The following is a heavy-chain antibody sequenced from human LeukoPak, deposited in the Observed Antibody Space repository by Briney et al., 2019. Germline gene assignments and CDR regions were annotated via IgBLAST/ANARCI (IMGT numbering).Heavy chain of an antibody. D-gene: IGHD5-12*01. Sequence: SQTLSLTCAVSGGSISSGAYSWSWIRQPPGKGLEWIGYIYYSGSTNYNPSLKSRVTISVDTSKNQFSLKLSSVTAADTAVYYCARVSGYDWESFYDYWGQGTLVTVSS. J-gene: IGHJ4*02. CDR1: GGSISSGAYS. CDR3: ARVSGYDWESFYDY. CDR2: IYYSGST. V-gene: IGHV4-61*08.